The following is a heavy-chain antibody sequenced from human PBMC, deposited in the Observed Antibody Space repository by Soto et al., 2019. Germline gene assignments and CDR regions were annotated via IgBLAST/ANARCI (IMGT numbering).Heavy chain of an antibody. Sequence: PGESLKISCNGSGYSFTSYWISWVRQMPGKGLEWMGRIDPSDSYTNYSPSFQGHVTISADKSISTAYLQWSSLKASDTAMYYCATRIAAAGTNYYYYGMDVWGQGTTVTVSS. J-gene: IGHJ6*02. CDR3: ATRIAAAGTNYYYYGMDV. CDR2: IDPSDSYT. CDR1: GYSFTSYW. D-gene: IGHD6-13*01. V-gene: IGHV5-10-1*01.